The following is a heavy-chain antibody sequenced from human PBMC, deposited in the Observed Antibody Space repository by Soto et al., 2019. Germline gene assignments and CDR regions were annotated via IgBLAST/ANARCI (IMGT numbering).Heavy chain of an antibody. J-gene: IGHJ4*02. D-gene: IGHD6-19*01. CDR3: TREDSIIIPAVADF. Sequence: EVQLLESGGGLVRPGGSLTLSCAVSGFTFTNYGINWVRQAPGKGLEWVSSGSKRDYTYYSESVKGRFTISRDNARNSVSLQMDPLRAEDPAVYYCTREDSIIIPAVADFWGQGTLVTVSS. CDR1: GFTFTNYG. CDR2: GSKRDYT. V-gene: IGHV3-21*01.